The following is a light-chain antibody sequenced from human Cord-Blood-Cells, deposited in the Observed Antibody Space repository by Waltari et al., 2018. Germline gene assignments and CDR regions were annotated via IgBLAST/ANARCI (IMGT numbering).Light chain of an antibody. CDR1: QSISSY. Sequence: IQMTPSPSSLSASVGDRVTITCRASQSISSYLNWYQQKPGKAPKLLIYAASSLQSGVPSRFSGSGSGTDFTLTISSLQPEDFATDYCQQSDSTPFTFGPGTKVDIK. CDR3: QQSDSTPFT. CDR2: AAS. V-gene: IGKV1-39*01. J-gene: IGKJ3*01.